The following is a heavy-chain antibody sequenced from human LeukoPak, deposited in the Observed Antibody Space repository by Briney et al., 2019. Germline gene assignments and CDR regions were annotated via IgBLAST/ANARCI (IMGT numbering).Heavy chain of an antibody. CDR2: ITSSSSYV. CDR3: ASGGNYYDSSGPADY. Sequence: GGSLRLSCEASGFTFSSYNMNWVRQAPGKRLEWVSSITSSSSYVFYADSVKGRFTISRDNAKSSLYLQMNSLRAEDTAVYYCASGGNYYDSSGPADYWGQGTLVTVSS. V-gene: IGHV3-21*01. CDR1: GFTFSSYN. J-gene: IGHJ4*02. D-gene: IGHD3-22*01.